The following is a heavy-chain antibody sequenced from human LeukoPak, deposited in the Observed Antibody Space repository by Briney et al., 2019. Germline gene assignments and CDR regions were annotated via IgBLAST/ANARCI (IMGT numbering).Heavy chain of an antibody. CDR3: AKKPSSRNSYYYYGMDV. J-gene: IGHJ6*02. Sequence: GGSLRLSCAASGFTFSSYAMSWVRQAPGKGLEWVSAISGSGGSTYYADSVKGRFTISRDNSKNTLYLQMNSLRAEDTAVYYCAKKPSSRNSYYYYGMDVWGQGTTVTVSS. CDR1: GFTFSSYA. D-gene: IGHD1-1*01. CDR2: ISGSGGST. V-gene: IGHV3-23*01.